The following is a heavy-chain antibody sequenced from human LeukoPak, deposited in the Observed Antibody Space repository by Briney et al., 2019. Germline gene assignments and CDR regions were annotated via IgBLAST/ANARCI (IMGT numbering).Heavy chain of an antibody. CDR1: SGSISSSRYY. J-gene: IGHJ4*02. V-gene: IGHV4-39*01. CDR3: ARVVDFYGGNGVARDY. D-gene: IGHD4-23*01. Sequence: KPSETLSLTCTVSSGSISSSRYYWGWIRQPPGKGLEWIGSIYYSGSTYYNLSLKSRVTISVDTSKNQFSLKLSSVTAADTAVYYCARVVDFYGGNGVARDYWGQGTLVTVSS. CDR2: IYYSGST.